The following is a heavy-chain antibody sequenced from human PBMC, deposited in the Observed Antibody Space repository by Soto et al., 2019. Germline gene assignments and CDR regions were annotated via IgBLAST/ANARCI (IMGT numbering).Heavy chain of an antibody. CDR1: GFTFSSYA. Sequence: GGSLRLSCAASGFTFSSYAMSWVRQAPGKGLEWVSAISGSGGSTYYADSVKGRFTISRDNSKNTLYLQMNSLRAEDTAVYYCAKLPITIFGVVPQAYYGMDVWGQGTTVTVSS. CDR2: ISGSGGST. D-gene: IGHD3-3*01. V-gene: IGHV3-23*01. CDR3: AKLPITIFGVVPQAYYGMDV. J-gene: IGHJ6*02.